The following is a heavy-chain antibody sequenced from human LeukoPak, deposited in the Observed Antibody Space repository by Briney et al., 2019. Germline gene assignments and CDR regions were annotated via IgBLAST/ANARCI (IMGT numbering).Heavy chain of an antibody. V-gene: IGHV3-30*02. CDR3: AKDRVSKAAAGSADY. CDR2: IRYDGSNK. CDR1: GFTFSSYG. Sequence: GGSLRLSCAASGFTFSSYGMHWVRQAPCKGLEWVAFIRYDGSNKYYADSVKGRFTISRDNSKNTLYLQMNSLRAEDTAVYYCAKDRVSKAAAGSADYWDQGTLVTVSS. J-gene: IGHJ4*02. D-gene: IGHD6-13*01.